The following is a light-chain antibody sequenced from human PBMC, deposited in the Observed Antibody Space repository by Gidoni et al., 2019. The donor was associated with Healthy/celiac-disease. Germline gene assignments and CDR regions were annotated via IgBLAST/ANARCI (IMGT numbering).Light chain of an antibody. CDR2: EVS. V-gene: IGLV2-14*01. CDR1: SSDVGGYNY. Sequence: SALTQPADVSGSPGQAITISCTGTSSDVGGYNYVSWYQQHPGKAPKLMIYEVSNRPSGVSNLFSGSKSGNSASLTISGLQAEDEADYYCSSYTSSSTVVFGGGTKLTVL. CDR3: SSYTSSSTVV. J-gene: IGLJ2*01.